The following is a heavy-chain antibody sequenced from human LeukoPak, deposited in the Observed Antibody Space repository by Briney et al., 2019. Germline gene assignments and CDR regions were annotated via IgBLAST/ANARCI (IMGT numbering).Heavy chain of an antibody. CDR1: GXTFSSYG. CDR2: IWYDGSNK. J-gene: IGHJ4*02. CDR3: ARPNYFGSGSYSPDF. D-gene: IGHD3-10*01. Sequence: GGSLRLSWAASGXTFSSYGMHWVRQAPGKGLEWVAVIWYDGSNKYYADSVKGRFTISRDNSKNTLYLQMNSLRAEDTAVYYYARPNYFGSGSYSPDFWGQGTLVTVSS. V-gene: IGHV3-33*01.